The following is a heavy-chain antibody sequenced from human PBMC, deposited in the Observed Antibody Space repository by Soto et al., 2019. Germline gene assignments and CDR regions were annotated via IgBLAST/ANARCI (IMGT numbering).Heavy chain of an antibody. CDR1: GFTFSSYS. V-gene: IGHV3-21*01. J-gene: IGHJ4*02. CDR2: ISSSSSYI. CDR3: ARDIVVVPAAMQPLDY. D-gene: IGHD2-2*01. Sequence: PGGSLRLSCAASGFTFSSYSMNLVRQAPGKGLEWVSSISSSSSYIYYADSVKGRFTISRDNAKNSLYLQMNSLRAEDTAVYYCARDIVVVPAAMQPLDYWGQGTLVTVSS.